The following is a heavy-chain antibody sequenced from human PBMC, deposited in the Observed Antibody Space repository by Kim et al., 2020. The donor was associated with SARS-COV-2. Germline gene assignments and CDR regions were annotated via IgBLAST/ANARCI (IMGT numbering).Heavy chain of an antibody. CDR1: GFTFSSYW. D-gene: IGHD2-15*01. CDR3: ARARRYCSGGSCFRLVGWFDP. J-gene: IGHJ5*02. Sequence: GGSLRLSCAASGFTFSSYWMHWVRQAPGKGLVWVSRINSDGSSTSYADSVKGRFTISRDNAKNTLYLQMNSLRAEDTAVYYCARARRYCSGGSCFRLVGWFDPWGQGTLVTVSS. V-gene: IGHV3-74*01. CDR2: INSDGSST.